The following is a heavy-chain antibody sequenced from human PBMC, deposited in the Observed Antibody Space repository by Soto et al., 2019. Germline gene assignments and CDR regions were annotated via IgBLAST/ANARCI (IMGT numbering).Heavy chain of an antibody. CDR3: AKDAGIAVAGTRGTLVPYYFDY. CDR1: GFTFSSYG. D-gene: IGHD6-19*01. J-gene: IGHJ4*02. CDR2: ISYDGSNK. V-gene: IGHV3-30*18. Sequence: PGGSLRLSCAASGFTFSSYGMHWVRQAPGKGLEWVAVISYDGSNKYYADSVKGRFTISRDNSKNTPYLQMNSLRAEDTAVYYCAKDAGIAVAGTRGTLVPYYFDYWGQGTLVTVSS.